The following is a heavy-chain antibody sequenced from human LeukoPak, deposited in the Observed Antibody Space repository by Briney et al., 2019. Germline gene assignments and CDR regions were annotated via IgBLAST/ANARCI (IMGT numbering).Heavy chain of an antibody. CDR1: GFTFSSYS. CDR2: ISSSSSYI. V-gene: IGHV3-21*01. J-gene: IGHJ5*02. Sequence: GGSLRLSCAASGFTFSSYSMNWVRQAPGKGLEWVSSISSSSSYIYDADAVKGRFTISRDNAKNSLYLQMNSLRAEDTAVYYCASITLPAAWGQGTLVTVSS. CDR3: ASITLPAA.